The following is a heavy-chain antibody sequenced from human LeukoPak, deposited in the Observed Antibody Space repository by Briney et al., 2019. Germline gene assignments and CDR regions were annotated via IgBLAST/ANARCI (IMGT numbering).Heavy chain of an antibody. J-gene: IGHJ4*02. CDR3: QEKYFDS. CDR2: ISYDGSDK. CDR1: GFTFSGYT. Sequence: GGSLRLSCAASGFTFSGYTMHWVRQAPGKGLEWVAVISYDGSDKYYADSVKGRFTISRDNSKNTLYLQMNTLRAGDTAVYYCQEKYFDSWGPGTLVTVSS. V-gene: IGHV3-30*03.